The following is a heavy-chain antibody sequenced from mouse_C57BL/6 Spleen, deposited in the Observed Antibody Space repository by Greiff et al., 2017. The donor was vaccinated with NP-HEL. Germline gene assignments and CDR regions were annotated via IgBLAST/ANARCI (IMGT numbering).Heavy chain of an antibody. CDR1: GFSLTSYG. D-gene: IGHD1-1*01. J-gene: IGHJ4*01. V-gene: IGHV2-9*01. Sequence: VKLVESGPGLVAPSQSLSITCTVSGFSLTSYGVDWVRQPPGKGLEWLGVIWGGGSTNYNSALMSRLSISKDNSKSQVFLKMNSLQTDDTAMYYCAKHEGLHYYGSSYDAMDYWGQGTSVTVSS. CDR3: AKHEGLHYYGSSYDAMDY. CDR2: IWGGGST.